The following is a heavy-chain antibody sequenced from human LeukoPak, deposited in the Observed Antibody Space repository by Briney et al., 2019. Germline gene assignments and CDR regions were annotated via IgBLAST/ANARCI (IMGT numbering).Heavy chain of an antibody. CDR2: IIPIFGTA. CDR1: GYTFTSYG. CDR3: ARGQGIVVVPAARYYYYGMDV. Sequence: SVKVSCKTSGYTFTSYGISWVRQAPGQGLEWMGGIIPIFGTANYAQKFQGRVTITADESTSTAYMELSSLRSEDTAVYYCARGQGIVVVPAARYYYYGMDVWGQGTTATVSS. D-gene: IGHD2-2*01. J-gene: IGHJ6*02. V-gene: IGHV1-69*13.